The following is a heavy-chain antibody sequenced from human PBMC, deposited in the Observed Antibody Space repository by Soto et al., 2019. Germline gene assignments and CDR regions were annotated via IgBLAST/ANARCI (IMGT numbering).Heavy chain of an antibody. Sequence: QVQLVQSGAEEKKPGDSVKVSCKATGYTFAGYAMHWVRQAPGKRLEWMGWINAGNGNTKYSQKFQGRVTITRDTSASTAYMELSSLRSEDTAVYYCARAVAVPADFDYWGQGTLVTVSS. D-gene: IGHD6-19*01. V-gene: IGHV1-3*05. J-gene: IGHJ4*02. CDR2: INAGNGNT. CDR1: GYTFAGYA. CDR3: ARAVAVPADFDY.